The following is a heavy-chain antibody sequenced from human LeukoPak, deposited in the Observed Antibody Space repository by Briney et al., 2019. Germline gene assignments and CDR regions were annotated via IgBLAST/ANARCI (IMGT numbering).Heavy chain of an antibody. CDR3: AKDIQGSY. V-gene: IGHV3-23*01. J-gene: IGHJ4*02. CDR1: GFTFSIYS. D-gene: IGHD2-21*01. CDR2: VSSSGANT. Sequence: SGGSLRLSCAASGFTFSIYSMNWVRQAPGKGLEWVSLVSSSGANTYYADSVKGRFTISRDNSKNTVYLQMNSLRAEDTAIYYCAKDIQGSYWGQGTLVTVSS.